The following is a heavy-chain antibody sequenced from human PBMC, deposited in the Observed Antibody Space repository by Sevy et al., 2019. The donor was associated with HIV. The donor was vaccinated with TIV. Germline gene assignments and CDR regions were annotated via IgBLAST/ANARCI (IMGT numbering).Heavy chain of an antibody. V-gene: IGHV3-30-3*01. CDR1: GFTFSSYA. J-gene: IGHJ4*02. CDR2: ISYDGSNK. D-gene: IGHD3-16*01. Sequence: GGSLRLSCAASGFTFSSYAMHWVRQAPGKGLEWVAVISYDGSNKYYADSVKGRFTTSRDNSKNTLYLQMNSLRAEDTAVYYCARVPIGAGYFDYWGQGTLVTVSS. CDR3: ARVPIGAGYFDY.